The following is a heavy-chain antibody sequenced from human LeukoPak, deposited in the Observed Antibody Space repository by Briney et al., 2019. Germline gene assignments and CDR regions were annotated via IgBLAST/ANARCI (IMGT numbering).Heavy chain of an antibody. CDR3: ARDKDSGEIQLWDPFDY. CDR2: ISYDGSNK. Sequence: GRSLRLSCAASGFTFSSYAMHWVRQAPGKGLEWVAVISYDGSNKYYADSVKGRFTISRDNSKNTLYLQMNSLRAEDTAVYYCARDKDSGEIQLWDPFDYWGQGTLVTVSS. D-gene: IGHD5-18*01. V-gene: IGHV3-30-3*01. J-gene: IGHJ4*02. CDR1: GFTFSSYA.